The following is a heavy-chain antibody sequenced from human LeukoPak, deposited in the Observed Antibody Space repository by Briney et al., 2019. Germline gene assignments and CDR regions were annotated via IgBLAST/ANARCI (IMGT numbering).Heavy chain of an antibody. Sequence: VASVKVSCKASGYTFTSTGINWVRQAPGQGLEWMAWISPYNGNTKYARKFQGRVTATTDTSTTTAYMDLRSLRSDDTAVYYCTRDYLTAAGSDAFDIWGQGTMVTVSS. CDR1: GYTFTSTG. D-gene: IGHD6-13*01. CDR2: ISPYNGNT. V-gene: IGHV1-18*01. J-gene: IGHJ3*02. CDR3: TRDYLTAAGSDAFDI.